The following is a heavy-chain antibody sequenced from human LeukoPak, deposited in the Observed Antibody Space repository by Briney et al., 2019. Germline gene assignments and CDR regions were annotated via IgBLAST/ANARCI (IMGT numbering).Heavy chain of an antibody. CDR1: GFTFSSYG. CDR2: IRYDGSNK. D-gene: IGHD1-26*01. J-gene: IGHJ4*02. Sequence: GGSLRLSCAASGFTFSSYGMHWVRQAPGKGLEWVAFIRYDGSNKYYADSVKGRFTISRDNSKNTLYLQTNSLRAEDTAVYYCAKDRDHSGSYCFDYWGQGTLVTVSS. V-gene: IGHV3-30*02. CDR3: AKDRDHSGSYCFDY.